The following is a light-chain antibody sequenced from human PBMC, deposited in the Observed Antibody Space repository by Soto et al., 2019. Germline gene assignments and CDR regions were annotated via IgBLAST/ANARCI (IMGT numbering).Light chain of an antibody. V-gene: IGKV1-5*03. CDR3: QQYNSYPLT. Sequence: DIQMTQSPSTLSASVGDRVTITCRASQSISSWLAWYQQKPGKAPKLLIYKASSLESGVPSRFSGGRSGTEFTLTISSLQPDDFATYYCQQYNSYPLTFGGGTKVEIK. J-gene: IGKJ4*01. CDR2: KAS. CDR1: QSISSW.